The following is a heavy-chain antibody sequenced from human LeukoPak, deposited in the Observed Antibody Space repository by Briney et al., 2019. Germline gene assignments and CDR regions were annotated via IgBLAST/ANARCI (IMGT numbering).Heavy chain of an antibody. J-gene: IGHJ3*02. V-gene: IGHV1-2*02. CDR3: ARCVKDPYYDYVWGSYGAFDT. CDR2: INPNSGGT. CDR1: GYTFTGYY. Sequence: GASVKVSCKASGYTFTGYYMHWVRQAPGQGLEWMGWINPNSGGTNYAQKFQGRVTMTRDTSISTAYMELSRLRSDDTAVYYCARCVKDPYYDYVWGSYGAFDTWGQGTMVTVSS. D-gene: IGHD3-16*01.